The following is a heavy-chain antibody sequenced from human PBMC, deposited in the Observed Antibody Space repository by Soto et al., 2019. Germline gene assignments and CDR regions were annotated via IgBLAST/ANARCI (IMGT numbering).Heavy chain of an antibody. CDR3: ARERQYEPLLY. V-gene: IGHV1-18*01. CDR1: GYTFTNYG. J-gene: IGHJ4*02. D-gene: IGHD2-2*01. Sequence: QVQLVQSGVEVKKPGASVKVSCQASGYTFTNYGITWLRQAPGQGLEWMGWVSAYNRNTNYAQRFQARVTMTTDTSTRTAYMELGNLKSDDTAIYFCARERQYEPLLYWGQGTLVTVSS. CDR2: VSAYNRNT.